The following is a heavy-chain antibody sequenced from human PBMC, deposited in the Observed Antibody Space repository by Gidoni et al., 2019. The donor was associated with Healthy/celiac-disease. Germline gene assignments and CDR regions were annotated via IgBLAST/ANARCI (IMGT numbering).Heavy chain of an antibody. Sequence: QVQLVESGGGVVQPGRSLRLSCAASGFTFSSYAMHWVRQAPGKGLEWVAVISYDGSNKYYADSVKGRFTISRDNSKNTLYLQMNSLRAEDTAVYYCARDHVTGTEWGQGTLVTVSS. CDR2: ISYDGSNK. CDR3: ARDHVTGTE. J-gene: IGHJ4*02. V-gene: IGHV3-30-3*01. CDR1: GFTFSSYA. D-gene: IGHD1-7*01.